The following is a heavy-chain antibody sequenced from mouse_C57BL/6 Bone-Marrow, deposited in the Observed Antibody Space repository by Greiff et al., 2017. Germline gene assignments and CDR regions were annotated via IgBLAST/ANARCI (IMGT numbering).Heavy chain of an antibody. CDR3: ARRSDY. V-gene: IGHV1-59*01. Sequence: QVQLQQPGAELVRPGTSVKLSCKASGYTFTSYWMHWVKQRPGQGLEWMGVIDPSDSYTNYNQKFKGKATLTVDTSSSTAYMQLSSLTSEDSAVYYCARRSDYWGQGTTLTVSS. J-gene: IGHJ2*01. CDR1: GYTFTSYW. CDR2: IDPSDSYT.